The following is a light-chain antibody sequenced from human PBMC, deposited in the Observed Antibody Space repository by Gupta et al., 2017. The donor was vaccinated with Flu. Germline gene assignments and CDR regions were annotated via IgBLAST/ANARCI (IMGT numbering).Light chain of an antibody. CDR2: DVG. CDR1: ISDIGGYNY. CDR3: ASYTGSSTM. V-gene: IGLV2-14*03. Sequence: ALTQHAAVSGSPGQSITISCTGTISDIGGYNYVAWYQQHPGRAPYLIIYDVGHRHSGVSDRFSGSKSGNTASLTISGLQTEDEADYYCASYTGSSTMFGEGTKLTVL. J-gene: IGLJ3*02.